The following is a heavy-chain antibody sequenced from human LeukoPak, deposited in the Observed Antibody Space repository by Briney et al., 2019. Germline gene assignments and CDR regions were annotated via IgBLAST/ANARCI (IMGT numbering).Heavy chain of an antibody. V-gene: IGHV2-5*02. CDR3: AHSEDTALVDDAIDI. Sequence: ASGPTLANPTQTLTLTCTFSGFSLSTSGVAVGWIRQPPGKALDSLALIYWDDDKRYSPSLKSRLSITKDTSKNQVVLTMTNMDPVDTATYYCAHSEDTALVDDAIDIWGQGTMVTVSS. CDR2: IYWDDDK. CDR1: GFSLSTSGVA. J-gene: IGHJ3*02. D-gene: IGHD5-18*01.